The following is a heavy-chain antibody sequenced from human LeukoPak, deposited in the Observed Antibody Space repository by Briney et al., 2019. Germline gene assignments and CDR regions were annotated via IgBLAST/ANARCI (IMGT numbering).Heavy chain of an antibody. CDR3: ARHRGISTRDFEY. Sequence: PSETVSLTCAVSGGSISSSNWWSWVRPPPGKGLEWIGEIYHSGSTNYNPSLKSRVTISVDKSKNQFSLKLSSVTAADTAVYYCARHRGISTRDFEYWGQGILVTVSS. J-gene: IGHJ4*02. CDR1: GGSISSSNW. CDR2: IYHSGST. V-gene: IGHV4-4*02. D-gene: IGHD3-16*01.